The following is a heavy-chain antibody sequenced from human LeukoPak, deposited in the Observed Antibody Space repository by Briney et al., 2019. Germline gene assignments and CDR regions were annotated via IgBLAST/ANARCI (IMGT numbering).Heavy chain of an antibody. J-gene: IGHJ4*02. V-gene: IGHV3-7*01. CDR3: AKEGY. CDR1: GFSFSVNW. CDR2: IKQDGSEK. Sequence: GGSLRLSCAASGFSFSVNWMGWVRQSPGKGPEWVARIKQDGSEKYYVDSVSGRFTISRDNAKNSLYLQMNSLRAEDTAVYYCAKEGYWGQGTLVTVSS.